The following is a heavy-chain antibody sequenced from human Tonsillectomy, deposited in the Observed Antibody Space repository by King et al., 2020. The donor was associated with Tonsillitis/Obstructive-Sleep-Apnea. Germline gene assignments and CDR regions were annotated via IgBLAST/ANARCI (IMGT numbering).Heavy chain of an antibody. CDR2: INHSGST. J-gene: IGHJ6*03. CDR1: GGSFSGYY. Sequence: VQLQQWGAGLLKPSETLSLTCAVYGGSFSGYYWSWIRQPPGKGLEWIGEINHSGSTNYNPSLKSRVTISVDTSKNQFSLKLSSVTAADTAVYYCARGLGGRVVPAANIYYYYYYMDVWGKGTPVTVSS. CDR3: ARGLGGRVVPAANIYYYYYYMDV. V-gene: IGHV4-34*01. D-gene: IGHD2-2*01.